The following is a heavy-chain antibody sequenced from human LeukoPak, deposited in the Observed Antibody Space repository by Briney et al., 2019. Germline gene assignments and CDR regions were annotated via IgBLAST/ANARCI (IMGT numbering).Heavy chain of an antibody. CDR2: INPNSGGT. V-gene: IGHV1-2*02. J-gene: IGHJ4*02. D-gene: IGHD5-24*01. CDR1: GYTFTGYQ. Sequence: ASVTVSCKASGYTFTGYQMHWVRQAPAQGPEWMGWINPNSGGTNYVQKFQGRVTMTRETSISTAYMELSRLRSDDTAVYYCAREGNSLYWGQGTLVTVSS. CDR3: AREGNSLY.